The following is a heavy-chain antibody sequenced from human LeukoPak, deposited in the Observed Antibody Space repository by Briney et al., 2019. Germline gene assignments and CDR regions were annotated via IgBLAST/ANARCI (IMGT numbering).Heavy chain of an antibody. V-gene: IGHV6-1*01. D-gene: IGHD1-1*01. CDR3: ARGTGTTFDY. CDR2: TYYRSKWYN. Sequence: SQTLSLTCAISGDSVSSKSAAWNWIRQSPSRGLEWLGRTYYRSKWYNDCAVSVKSRIAINADTSKNQFYLQLNSVTPEDTAVYYCARGTGTTFDYWGQGALVTVSS. J-gene: IGHJ4*02. CDR1: GDSVSSKSAA.